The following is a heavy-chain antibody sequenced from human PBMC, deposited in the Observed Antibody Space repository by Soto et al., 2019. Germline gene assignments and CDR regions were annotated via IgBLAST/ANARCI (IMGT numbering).Heavy chain of an antibody. Sequence: GDLRITCATSGFTFGGYIRKLVRQDPGMGLEWVSSISSSSSYIYYADSVQRRSTISRDNAKTSLYLQMNSLRAEDTAVYYCARYDYGDYYFDYWGQGP. CDR3: ARYDYGDYYFDY. V-gene: IGHV3-21*01. D-gene: IGHD4-17*01. CDR1: GFTFGGYI. CDR2: ISSSSSYI. J-gene: IGHJ4*02.